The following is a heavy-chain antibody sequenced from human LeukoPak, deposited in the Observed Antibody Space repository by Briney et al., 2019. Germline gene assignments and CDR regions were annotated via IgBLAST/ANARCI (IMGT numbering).Heavy chain of an antibody. J-gene: IGHJ4*02. Sequence: GGSLRLSCAASGFTFRDYYMSWIRQAPGKGPEWVAYMTGSGHRIYYADSVKGRFTISRDNTQNSLYLQMNSLRAEDTAVYYCARDPGLYSNGWEYYFDSWGQGTLVTVSS. D-gene: IGHD6-19*01. CDR1: GFTFRDYY. V-gene: IGHV3-11*01. CDR3: ARDPGLYSNGWEYYFDS. CDR2: MTGSGHRI.